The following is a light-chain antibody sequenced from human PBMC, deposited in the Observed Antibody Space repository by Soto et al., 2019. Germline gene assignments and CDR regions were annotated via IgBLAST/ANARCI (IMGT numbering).Light chain of an antibody. Sequence: SYELTQPPSVSVAPGQTARITCGGSRIGSKSVHWYQQKPGQAPVLVVYDDSDRPSGIPERFSDSNSGNTATLTISRVEAGDEADYYCQVWDRSTDHYVFATGTKLTVL. J-gene: IGLJ1*01. CDR2: DDS. CDR1: RIGSKS. V-gene: IGLV3-21*02. CDR3: QVWDRSTDHYV.